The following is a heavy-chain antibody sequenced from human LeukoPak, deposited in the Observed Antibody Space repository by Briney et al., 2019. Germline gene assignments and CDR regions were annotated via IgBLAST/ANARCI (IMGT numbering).Heavy chain of an antibody. CDR1: GFTFSSYA. Sequence: QAGGSLRLSCAASGFTFSSYAMSWVRQAPGKGLEWVSAISGSGGSTYYADSVKGRFTISRDTSKNTLYLQMNSLGAEDTAVYYCAKDSGRQLWSNLFDYWGQGTLVTVSS. J-gene: IGHJ4*02. CDR3: AKDSGRQLWSNLFDY. D-gene: IGHD5-18*01. V-gene: IGHV3-23*01. CDR2: ISGSGGST.